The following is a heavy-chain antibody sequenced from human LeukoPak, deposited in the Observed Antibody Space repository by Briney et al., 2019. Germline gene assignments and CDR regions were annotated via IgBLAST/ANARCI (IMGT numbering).Heavy chain of an antibody. D-gene: IGHD2-21*02. V-gene: IGHV3-74*01. CDR2: INPDGSTI. Sequence: GGPLRLSCAASGFAFNTYWMHWVRQVPGEGLVWVSHINPDGSTINYADFVKGRFTISRDNAKNTLWLQMDDLRADDSAVYFCTAKDNWGRGTMVTVSS. CDR1: GFAFNTYW. J-gene: IGHJ4*02. CDR3: TAKDN.